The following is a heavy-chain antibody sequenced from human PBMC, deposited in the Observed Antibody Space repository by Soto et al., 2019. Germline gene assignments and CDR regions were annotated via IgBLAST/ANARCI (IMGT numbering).Heavy chain of an antibody. V-gene: IGHV4-59*11. CDR3: ARDCASSGSYGPYNWFDP. D-gene: IGHD3-22*01. Sequence: PSETLSLTCTVSGGSISSHYWSWIRQPPGKGLEWIGYIYYSGSTNYNPSLKSRVTISVDTSKNQFSLKLSSVTAADTAVYYCARDCASSGSYGPYNWFDPWGQGTLVTVSS. CDR2: IYYSGST. CDR1: GGSISSHY. J-gene: IGHJ5*02.